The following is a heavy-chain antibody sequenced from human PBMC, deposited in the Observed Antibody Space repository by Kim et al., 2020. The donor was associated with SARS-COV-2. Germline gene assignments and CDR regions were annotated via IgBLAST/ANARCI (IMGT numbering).Heavy chain of an antibody. D-gene: IGHD2-15*01. CDR3: SSLSGGEFDP. CDR1: GVSVSSGSYY. J-gene: IGHJ5*02. CDR2: IYYNGNT. Sequence: SETLSLTCSVSGVSVSSGSYYWSWIRQTPGKGLEWIGYIYYNGNTNYNPSLKSRVRISLDTSKNQFSLTLSSVTAADMALYYCSSLSGGEFDPWGQGTLVTVSS. V-gene: IGHV4-61*01.